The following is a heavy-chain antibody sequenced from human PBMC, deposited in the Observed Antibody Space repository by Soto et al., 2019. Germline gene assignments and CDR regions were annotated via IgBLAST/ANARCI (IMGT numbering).Heavy chain of an antibody. Sequence: QVQLVQSGAEVKKPGSSVKVSCKASGGTFSSYAISWVRQAPGQGLEWMGGFIPMFNRPHSARKFQGRVTITVDEATSTDYMELSSLRSKDAAVYYCARGQFHHVSNYYYALDVWGQGTTVTVSS. CDR1: GGTFSSYA. J-gene: IGHJ6*02. CDR3: ARGQFHHVSNYYYALDV. CDR2: FIPMFNRP. V-gene: IGHV1-69*01.